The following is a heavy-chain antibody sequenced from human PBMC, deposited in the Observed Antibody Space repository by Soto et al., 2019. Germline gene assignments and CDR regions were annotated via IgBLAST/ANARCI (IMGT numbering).Heavy chain of an antibody. V-gene: IGHV1-2*04. Sequence: QGQLVQSGAEVKEPGASVKVSCKASGHTFTGYYMHWVRQAPGQGLEWMGWINPNSGGTNYAQTFQGWVTMTRDTXIXXADMELGRLRSEDTAVYYCAGDGEGRAVPGNSFDIWGQGTMVTVSS. D-gene: IGHD6-19*01. CDR2: INPNSGGT. J-gene: IGHJ3*02. CDR3: AGDGEGRAVPGNSFDI. CDR1: GHTFTGYY.